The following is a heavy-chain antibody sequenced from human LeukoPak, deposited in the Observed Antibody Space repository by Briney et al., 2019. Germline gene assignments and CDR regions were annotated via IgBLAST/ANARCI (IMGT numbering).Heavy chain of an antibody. J-gene: IGHJ4*02. V-gene: IGHV3-30-3*01. CDR2: ISYDGSNK. CDR3: ARDNRQDGYNYDYFDY. D-gene: IGHD5-24*01. Sequence: GGSLRLSFAASGFTFSSYAMHWVRQAPGKGLEWVAVISYDGSNKYYADSVKGRFTISRDNSKNTLYLQMNSLRAEDTAVYYCARDNRQDGYNYDYFDYWGQGTLVTVSS. CDR1: GFTFSSYA.